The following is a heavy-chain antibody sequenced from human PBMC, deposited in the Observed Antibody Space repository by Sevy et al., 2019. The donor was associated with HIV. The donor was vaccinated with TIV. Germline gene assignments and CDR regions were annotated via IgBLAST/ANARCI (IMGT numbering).Heavy chain of an antibody. D-gene: IGHD5-12*01. J-gene: IGHJ6*02. V-gene: IGHV3-9*01. CDR3: AKNRDDSSGFGMDV. CDR2: ISWNSGSI. CDR1: GFTFDDYA. Sequence: GGSLRLSCAASGFTFDDYAMHWVRQAPGKGLEWVSGISWNSGSIGYADSVKGRFTISRDNAKNSLYLQMNSLRAEDTAVYFCAKNRDDSSGFGMDVWGQGTTVTVSS.